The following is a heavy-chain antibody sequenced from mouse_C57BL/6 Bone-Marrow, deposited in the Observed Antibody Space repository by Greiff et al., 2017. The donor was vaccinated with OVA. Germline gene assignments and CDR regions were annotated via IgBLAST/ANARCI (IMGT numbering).Heavy chain of an antibody. CDR3: AREKLGGWLLPYAMDY. CDR1: GYTFTSYW. J-gene: IGHJ4*01. CDR2: IDPNSGGT. Sequence: VQLQQPGAELVKPGASVKLSCKASGYTFTSYWMHWVKQRPGRGLEWIGRIDPNSGGTKYNEKFKSKATLTVDKPSSTAYMQLSSLTSEDSAVYYWAREKLGGWLLPYAMDYWGQGTSVTVSS. V-gene: IGHV1-72*01. D-gene: IGHD2-3*01.